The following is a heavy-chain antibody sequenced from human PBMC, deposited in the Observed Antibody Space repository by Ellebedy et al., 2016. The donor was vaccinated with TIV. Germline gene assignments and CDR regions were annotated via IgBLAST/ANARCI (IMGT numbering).Heavy chain of an antibody. D-gene: IGHD6-19*01. CDR1: GGSFSGYY. CDR2: INHSGST. Sequence: MPSETLSLTCAVYGGSFSGYYWSWIRQPPGKGLEWIGEINHSGSTNYNPSLKSRVTISVDTSKNQFSLKLSSVTAADTAVYYCARERQWLPPDYWGQGTLVTVSS. J-gene: IGHJ4*02. V-gene: IGHV4-34*01. CDR3: ARERQWLPPDY.